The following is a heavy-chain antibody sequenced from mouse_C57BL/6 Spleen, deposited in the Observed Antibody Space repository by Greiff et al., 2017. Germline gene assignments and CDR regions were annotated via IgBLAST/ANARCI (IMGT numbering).Heavy chain of an antibody. Sequence: VQLQQPGPELVKPGASVTIPCKASGYTFTDYTMDWVKQSPGKSLEWIGDINPDNGGTTYNQKFKGKATLPVDKSSSTAYMELRSLTSEETAVYYCARRKDYGSSYHMDYWGQGTSVTVS. D-gene: IGHD1-1*01. CDR3: ARRKDYGSSYHMDY. CDR1: GYTFTDYT. J-gene: IGHJ4*01. CDR2: INPDNGGT. V-gene: IGHV1-18*01.